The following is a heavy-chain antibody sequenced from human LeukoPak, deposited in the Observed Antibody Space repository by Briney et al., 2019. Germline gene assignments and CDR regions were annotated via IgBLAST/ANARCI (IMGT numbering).Heavy chain of an antibody. CDR2: ISAHNGNT. CDR1: GYTFTSYG. D-gene: IGHD1-26*01. V-gene: IGHV1-18*01. CDR3: ARDRGYSGSYNHFDY. J-gene: IGHJ4*02. Sequence: ASVKVSCKASGYTFTSYGISWVRQAPGQGLEWMGWISAHNGNTNYAQKLQGRVTMTTDTSTSTAYMELRSLRSDDTAVYYCARDRGYSGSYNHFDYWGQGTLVTVSS.